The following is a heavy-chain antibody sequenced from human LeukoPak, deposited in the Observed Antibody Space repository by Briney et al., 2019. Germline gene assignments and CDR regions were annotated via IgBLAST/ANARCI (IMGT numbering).Heavy chain of an antibody. J-gene: IGHJ4*02. V-gene: IGHV1-69*13. D-gene: IGHD1-1*01. Sequence: ASVKVSCKASGGTFSSYAISWVRQAPGQGLEWMGGIIPIFGTANYAQKFQGRVTITADESTSTAYMELSSLRSEDTAAYYCARIGNWNYYFDYRGQGTLVTVSS. CDR3: ARIGNWNYYFDY. CDR1: GGTFSSYA. CDR2: IIPIFGTA.